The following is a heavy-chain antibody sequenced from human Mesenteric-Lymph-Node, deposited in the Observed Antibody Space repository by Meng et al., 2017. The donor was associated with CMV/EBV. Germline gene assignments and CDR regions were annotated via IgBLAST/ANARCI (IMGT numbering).Heavy chain of an antibody. D-gene: IGHD3-3*01. CDR1: GGSIKSSSYY. V-gene: IGHV4-39*01. J-gene: IGHJ4*02. CDR2: IYYSGST. Sequence: SETLSLTCTVSGGSIKSSSYYWGWIRQPPGKGLEWIGSIYYSGSTYYNPSLKSRVTISVDTSKNQFSLKLSSVTAADTAVYYCARNLYDFWSGYHYYFDYWGQGTLVTVSS. CDR3: ARNLYDFWSGYHYYFDY.